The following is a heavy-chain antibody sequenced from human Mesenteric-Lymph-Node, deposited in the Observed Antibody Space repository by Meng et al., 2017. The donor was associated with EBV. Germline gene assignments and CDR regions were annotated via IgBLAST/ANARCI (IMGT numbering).Heavy chain of an antibody. V-gene: IGHV3-73*02. CDR3: CTHDPSDY. CDR2: IRSKANNYAT. J-gene: IGHJ4*02. CDR1: GFTLSDSA. Sequence: EVQLGGSRGGLVQPGGSLKLSCAASGFTLSDSAIHWVRQASGKGLEWVGRIRSKANNYATVYGASVKGRFTISRDDSKNTAYLQMSSLKIEDAAVYYCCTHDPSDYWGQGTLVTVSS.